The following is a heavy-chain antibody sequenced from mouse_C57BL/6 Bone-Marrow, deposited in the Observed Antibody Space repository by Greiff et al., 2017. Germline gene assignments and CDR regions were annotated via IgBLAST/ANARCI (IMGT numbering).Heavy chain of an antibody. Sequence: QVQLQQSGPELARPWASVKISCQAFYTFSRRVHFAIRDTNYWMPWVKQRPGQGLEWIGAIYPGNGDTSYNQKLKGKATLTADKSSSTAYMQLRSLTSEDSSVYYCAWGRFTPRGDYWGQGTSVTVSS. CDR1: YTFSRRVH. V-gene: IGHV1-87*01. CDR2: GQGLEWIG. CDR3: SEDSSVYYCAWGRFTPRGDY. J-gene: IGHJ4*01.